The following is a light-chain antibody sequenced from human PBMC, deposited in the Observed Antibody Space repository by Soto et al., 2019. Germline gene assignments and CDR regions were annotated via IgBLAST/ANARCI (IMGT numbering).Light chain of an antibody. Sequence: HSVLTQHASVSASPGPSVTIYGTVTGIDVGAYNLVSCYQQYPGKAPKLMIYEVSNRPSGVSNRCSGSKSGNTASLTISGLQAEDEADYYCCTSYEGGGKYVFGTGTKVTVL. CDR1: GIDVGAYNL. CDR3: TSYEGGGKYV. CDR2: EVS. J-gene: IGLJ1*01. V-gene: IGLV2-14*01.